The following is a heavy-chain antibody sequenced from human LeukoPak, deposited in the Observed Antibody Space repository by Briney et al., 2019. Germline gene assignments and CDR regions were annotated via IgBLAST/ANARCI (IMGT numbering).Heavy chain of an antibody. CDR2: IKSKTDGGTT. D-gene: IGHD6-13*01. CDR3: TTDRFGYSSL. V-gene: IGHV3-15*01. J-gene: IGHJ4*02. Sequence: WVRQAPGKGLEWVGRIKSKTDGGTTDYAAPVKGRFTISRDDSKNTLYLQMNSLKTEDTAVYYCTTDRFGYSSLWGQGTLVTVSS.